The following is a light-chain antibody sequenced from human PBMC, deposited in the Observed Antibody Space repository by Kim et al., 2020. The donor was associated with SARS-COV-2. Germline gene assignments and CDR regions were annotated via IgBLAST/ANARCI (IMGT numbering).Light chain of an antibody. V-gene: IGKV3-11*01. Sequence: EIVLTQSPATLSLSPGERATLSCRASQSVGTYLAWYQQKPGQAPRLLIYDASNRASGIPARFRGSGSGTDFTLTISSLEPEDFAVYYCQQRSNWYTFGQGTKLEI. J-gene: IGKJ2*01. CDR3: QQRSNWYT. CDR1: QSVGTY. CDR2: DAS.